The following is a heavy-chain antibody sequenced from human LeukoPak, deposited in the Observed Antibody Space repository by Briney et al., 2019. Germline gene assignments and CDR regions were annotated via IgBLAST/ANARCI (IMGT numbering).Heavy chain of an antibody. CDR3: ARDLAPGIAVLDY. V-gene: IGHV3-48*01. D-gene: IGHD6-19*01. CDR1: GFTFSSYS. J-gene: IGHJ4*02. CDR2: ISSSSSTI. Sequence: GGSLRLSCSASGFTFSSYSMNWVRQAPGKGLEWVSYISSSSSTIYYADSVKGRFTISRDNAKNSLYLQMNSLRAEDTAVYYCARDLAPGIAVLDYWGQGTLVTVSS.